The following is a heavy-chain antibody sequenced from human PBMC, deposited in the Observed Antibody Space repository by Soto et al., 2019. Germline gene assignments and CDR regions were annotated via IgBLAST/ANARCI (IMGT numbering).Heavy chain of an antibody. J-gene: IGHJ5*02. D-gene: IGHD3-3*01. Sequence: SETLPVTCAVSGGSISSGGYSWSWIRQPPGKGLEWIGYIYHSGSTYYNPSLKSRVTISVDRSKNQFSLKLSSVTAADTAVYYCARGRGFGVVIIWFDPWGRGTLVTVSS. CDR2: IYHSGST. CDR3: ARGRGFGVVIIWFDP. V-gene: IGHV4-30-2*01. CDR1: GGSISSGGYS.